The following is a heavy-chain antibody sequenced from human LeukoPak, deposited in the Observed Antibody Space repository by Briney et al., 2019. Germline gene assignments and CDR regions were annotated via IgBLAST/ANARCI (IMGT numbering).Heavy chain of an antibody. CDR3: AKDLAGPGCSGGSCYSPHLFDP. CDR2: ISGSGGST. CDR1: GFTFSSYA. J-gene: IGHJ5*02. V-gene: IGHV3-23*01. Sequence: GGSLRLSCAASGFTFSSYAMSWVRQAPGKGLEWVSAISGSGGSTYYADSVKGRFTISRDNSKNTLYLQMNSLRAEDTAVYYCAKDLAGPGCSGGSCYSPHLFDPWGQGTLVTVSS. D-gene: IGHD2-15*01.